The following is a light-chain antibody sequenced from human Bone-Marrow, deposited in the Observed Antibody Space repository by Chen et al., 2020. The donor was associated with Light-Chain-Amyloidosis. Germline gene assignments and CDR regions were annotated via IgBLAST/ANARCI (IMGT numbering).Light chain of an antibody. CDR2: LGS. V-gene: IGKV2-28*01. CDR1: QSLLNSNGYNF. J-gene: IGKJ4*01. Sequence: DIVMTQSPVSLPVTPGEPASISCKSSQSLLNSNGYNFLDWYLQKPGQSPQLLIFLGSNRASGVPDRFSGSGSGTDFTLEISRVEAGDVGMYFCVQGLQTALTFGGGTKVEIK. CDR3: VQGLQTALT.